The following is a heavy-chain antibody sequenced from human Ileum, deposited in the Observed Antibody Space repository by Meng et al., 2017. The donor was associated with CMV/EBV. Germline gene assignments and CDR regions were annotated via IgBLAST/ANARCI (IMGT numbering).Heavy chain of an antibody. CDR1: GYSFTNYW. CDR2: INPDDFEI. D-gene: IGHD1/OR15-1a*01. Sequence: GESLKISCKGSGYSFTNYWIAWVRQLPGKGLEWMAIINPDDFEIRYSPSFQGQITVSADNSITTAYLQWSSVKASDTAMYYCARHYRGNNDYWGQGTMVTVSS. J-gene: IGHJ4*02. V-gene: IGHV5-51*01. CDR3: ARHYRGNNDY.